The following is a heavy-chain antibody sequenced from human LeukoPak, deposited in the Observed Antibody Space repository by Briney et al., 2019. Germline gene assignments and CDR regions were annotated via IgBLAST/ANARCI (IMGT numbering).Heavy chain of an antibody. J-gene: IGHJ4*02. CDR1: GFTFSSYW. CDR2: IKQDGSEK. D-gene: IGHD3-22*01. Sequence: PGGSLRLSCAASGFTFSSYWMSWVRQAPGKGLEWVANIKQDGSEKYYVDSVKGRFTISRDNAKDSLYLQMNSLRAEDTALYYCAKDSLDYYDSSGYYYGYFDYWGQGTLVTVSS. CDR3: AKDSLDYYDSSGYYYGYFDY. V-gene: IGHV3-7*03.